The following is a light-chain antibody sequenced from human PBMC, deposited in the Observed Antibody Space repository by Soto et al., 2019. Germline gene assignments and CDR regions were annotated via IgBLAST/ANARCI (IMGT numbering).Light chain of an antibody. CDR3: QQYGSSPIT. Sequence: EIVLTQSPGILSLSPGERATLSCRASQSVSGHLAWYQQKPGQAPRLLIYGASNRATGIPDRFSGFGSGTDFTLTISRLEPEDFAVYFCQQYGSSPITFGQGTRLEIK. V-gene: IGKV3-20*01. CDR2: GAS. J-gene: IGKJ5*01. CDR1: QSVSGH.